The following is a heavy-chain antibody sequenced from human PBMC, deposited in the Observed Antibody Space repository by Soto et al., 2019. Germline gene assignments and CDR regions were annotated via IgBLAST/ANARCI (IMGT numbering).Heavy chain of an antibody. V-gene: IGHV3-23*01. CDR2: ISGSGGST. CDR1: GFTFSSYD. Sequence: GGSLRLSCAASGFTFSSYDMSWVRQAPGKGLEWVSAISGSGGSTYYADSVKGRFTISRDNSKNTLYLQMNSLRAEDPAVYYCSKEGGPRIAAAATEGLYYYYYGMDVWGQGTTVTVSS. CDR3: SKEGGPRIAAAATEGLYYYYYGMDV. J-gene: IGHJ6*02. D-gene: IGHD6-13*01.